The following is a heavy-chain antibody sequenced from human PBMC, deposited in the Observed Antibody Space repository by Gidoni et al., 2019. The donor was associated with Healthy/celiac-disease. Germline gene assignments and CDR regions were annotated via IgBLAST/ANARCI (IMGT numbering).Heavy chain of an antibody. D-gene: IGHD2-2*01. V-gene: IGHV4-34*01. Sequence: QVQLQQWGAGLLKPSETLSLTCAVSGGSFSGYSWSWIRQPPGKGMEWIGEINHSGSTNYNPSLKSRVTISVDTSKNQFSLKLSSVTAADTAVYYCARGRYCSSTSCPPHYYYYYGMDVWGQGTTVTVSS. CDR1: GGSFSGYS. J-gene: IGHJ6*02. CDR3: ARGRYCSSTSCPPHYYYYYGMDV. CDR2: INHSGST.